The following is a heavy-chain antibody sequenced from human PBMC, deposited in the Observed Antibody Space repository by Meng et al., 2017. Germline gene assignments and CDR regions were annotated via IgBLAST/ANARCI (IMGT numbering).Heavy chain of an antibody. V-gene: IGHV3-21*02. J-gene: IGHJ5*02. CDR3: VRGSGSYSS. D-gene: IGHD1-26*01. Sequence: EVQLVEVGGGLVKPGGSLRLSCAASGFTFTTSTMNWVRQAPGKGLEWVPSISSSSTYKYYADSVKGRFTISRDDPNNSLYVQMNSLTAGDTAVYYCVRGSGSYSSWGQGTLVTVSS. CDR1: GFTFTTST. CDR2: ISSSSTYK.